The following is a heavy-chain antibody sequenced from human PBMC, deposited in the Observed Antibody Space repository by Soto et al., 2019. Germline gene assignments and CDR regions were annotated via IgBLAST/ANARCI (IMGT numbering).Heavy chain of an antibody. J-gene: IGHJ6*02. Sequence: QVQLVQSGAEVKNPGASVKVSCKASGYSFTRYGIGWARQAPGQGLEWMGWINAYNGNTNYAQNLKGTLTLTTDTSTTTAYMELRSLRSNDTAIYYCAMVDVYVTPSPQDVWGQGTTVTVSS. CDR3: AMVDVYVTPSPQDV. CDR1: GYSFTRYG. D-gene: IGHD3-16*01. CDR2: INAYNGNT. V-gene: IGHV1-18*01.